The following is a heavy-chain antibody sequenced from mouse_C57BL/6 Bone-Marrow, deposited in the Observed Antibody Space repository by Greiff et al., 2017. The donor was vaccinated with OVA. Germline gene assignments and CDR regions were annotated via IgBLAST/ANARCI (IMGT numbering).Heavy chain of an antibody. CDR2: ISDGGSYT. J-gene: IGHJ1*03. D-gene: IGHD2-1*01. Sequence: EVKLQESGGGLVKPGGSLKLSCAASGFTFSSYAMSWVRQTPEKRLEWVATISDGGSYTYYPDNVKGRFTISRDNAKNNLYLQMSHLKSEDTAMYYCAREGGNYLYFDVWGTGTTVTVSS. V-gene: IGHV5-4*01. CDR3: AREGGNYLYFDV. CDR1: GFTFSSYA.